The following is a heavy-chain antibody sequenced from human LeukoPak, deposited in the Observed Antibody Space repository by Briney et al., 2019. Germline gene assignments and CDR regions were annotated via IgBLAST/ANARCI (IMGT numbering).Heavy chain of an antibody. CDR3: ARVVDTHFDY. Sequence: QPGGSLRLSCAASGFTFSSYWMHWVRQAPGKGLVWVSRIKSDGSITTYADSVKGRFTISRDNAKNTLYLQKKRLSAEIRAVYYSARVVDTHFDYWGQGTLVTVSS. CDR1: GFTFSSYW. D-gene: IGHD5-18*01. V-gene: IGHV3-74*01. J-gene: IGHJ4*02. CDR2: IKSDGSIT.